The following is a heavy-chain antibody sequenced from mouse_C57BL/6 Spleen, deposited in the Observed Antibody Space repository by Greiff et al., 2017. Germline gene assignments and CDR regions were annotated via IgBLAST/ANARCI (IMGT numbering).Heavy chain of an antibody. CDR3: TRASFITTVVGGYFDV. V-gene: IGHV5-9-1*02. CDR2: ISSGGDYI. CDR1: GFTFSSYA. J-gene: IGHJ1*03. Sequence: EVMLVESGEGLVKPGGSLKLSCAASGFTFSSYAMSWVRQTPEKRLEWVAYISSGGDYIYYADTVKGRVTISRDNARNTLYLQMSSLKSEDTAMYYCTRASFITTVVGGYFDVWGTGTTVTVSS. D-gene: IGHD1-1*01.